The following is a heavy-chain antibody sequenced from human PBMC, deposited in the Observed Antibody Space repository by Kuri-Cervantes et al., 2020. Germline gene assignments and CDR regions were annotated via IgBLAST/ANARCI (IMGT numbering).Heavy chain of an antibody. V-gene: IGHV4-34*01. J-gene: IGHJ6*03. CDR2: INHSGST. D-gene: IGHD3-3*01. CDR1: GGSFSGYY. CDR3: ARGSPQWRTRFLESGYYYMDV. Sequence: SETLSLTCAVYGGSFSGYYWSWIRQPPGKGLEWIGGINHSGSTNYNPSLKSRVTISVDTSKNQFSLKLSSVTAADTAVYYCARGSPQWRTRFLESGYYYMDVWGKGITVTVSS.